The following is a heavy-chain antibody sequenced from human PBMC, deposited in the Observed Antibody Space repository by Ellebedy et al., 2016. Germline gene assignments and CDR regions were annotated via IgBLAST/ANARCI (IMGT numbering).Heavy chain of an antibody. D-gene: IGHD3-10*01. CDR2: INPNSGGT. Sequence: ASVKVSXKASGYTFTGYYMHWLRQAPGQGLEWMGWINPNSGGTNYAQKFQGWVTMTRDTSISPAYMELSRLRSDDTAVYYCARTLTRLWFGELLYHDAFDIWGQGTMVTVSS. V-gene: IGHV1-2*04. J-gene: IGHJ3*02. CDR1: GYTFTGYY. CDR3: ARTLTRLWFGELLYHDAFDI.